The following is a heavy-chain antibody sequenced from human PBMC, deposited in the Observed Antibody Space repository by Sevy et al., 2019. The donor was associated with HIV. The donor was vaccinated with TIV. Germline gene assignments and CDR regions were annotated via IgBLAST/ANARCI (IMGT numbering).Heavy chain of an antibody. CDR2: ISYDGSNK. CDR3: ARDCSGGSCHDAFDI. Sequence: GGSLRLSCAASGFTFSSYAMHWVRQALGKGLEWVAVISYDGSNKYYADSVKGRFTISRDNSKNTLYLQMNNLRAEDTAVYYCARDCSGGSCHDAFDIWGQGTMVTVSS. CDR1: GFTFSSYA. D-gene: IGHD2-15*01. J-gene: IGHJ3*02. V-gene: IGHV3-30-3*01.